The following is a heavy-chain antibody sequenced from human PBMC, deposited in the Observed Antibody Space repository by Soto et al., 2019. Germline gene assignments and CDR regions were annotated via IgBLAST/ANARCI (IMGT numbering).Heavy chain of an antibody. J-gene: IGHJ4*02. CDR1: GFTFSTYW. D-gene: IGHD2-2*01. CDR3: ARDHSTSWSTSDY. Sequence: GGSLRLSCAASGFTFSTYWMTWVRPAPGKGLEWVANIKPDGSDKYYVDSVKGRFTISRDNAKNSLFLQMDRLRAEDTAVYYCARDHSTSWSTSDYWGQGTLVTVSS. CDR2: IKPDGSDK. V-gene: IGHV3-7*01.